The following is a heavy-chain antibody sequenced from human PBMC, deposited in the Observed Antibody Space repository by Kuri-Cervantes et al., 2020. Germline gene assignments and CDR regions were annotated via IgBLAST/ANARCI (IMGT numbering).Heavy chain of an antibody. J-gene: IGHJ6*02. CDR3: ARAFPVNYYYYGMDV. CDR1: GFTFSSYA. Sequence: GGSLRLSCAASGFTFSSYAMSWVRQAPGKGLEWVSAISGSGGSTYYADSVKGRFTISRDNSKNTLYLQMNSLRAEDTAVYYCARAFPVNYYYYGMDVWGQGTTVTVSS. CDR2: ISGSGGST. V-gene: IGHV3-23*01. D-gene: IGHD2-21*01.